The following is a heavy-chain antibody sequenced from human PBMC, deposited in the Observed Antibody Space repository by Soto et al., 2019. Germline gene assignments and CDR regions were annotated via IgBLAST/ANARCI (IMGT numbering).Heavy chain of an antibody. CDR1: GFTFSNYA. CDR2: IASDGKDK. CDR3: AKDGAIAAADYFFDY. D-gene: IGHD6-13*01. V-gene: IGHV3-30*18. Sequence: QVQLVESGGGVVQPGRSLKLSCAASGFTFSNYAIHWVRQAPGKGLEWVAVIASDGKDKRYADSVKGRFTISRDNSKNMVYLHMNSLRGEVTAVYYCAKDGAIAAADYFFDYWGQGSLVNVSS. J-gene: IGHJ4*02.